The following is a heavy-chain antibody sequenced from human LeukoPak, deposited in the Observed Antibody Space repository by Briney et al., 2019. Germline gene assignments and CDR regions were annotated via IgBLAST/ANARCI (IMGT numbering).Heavy chain of an antibody. V-gene: IGHV3-30*18. CDR3: AKDSELLSRGAFDI. J-gene: IGHJ3*02. CDR2: ISYDGSNK. D-gene: IGHD4-23*01. CDR1: GFTFSSYG. Sequence: GGSLRLSCAASGFTFSSYGMHWVRQAPGKGLEWVAVISYDGSNKYYADSVKGRFTISRDNSKSMVYVQMKSLRAEDTAVYYCAKDSELLSRGAFDIWGQGTMVTVS.